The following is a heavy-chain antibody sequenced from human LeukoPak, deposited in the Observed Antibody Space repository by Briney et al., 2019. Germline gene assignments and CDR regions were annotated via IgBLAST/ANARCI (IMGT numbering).Heavy chain of an antibody. CDR2: INPNSGGT. CDR1: GYTFTGYY. J-gene: IGHJ4*02. CDR3: ARVESAAAPFDY. Sequence: ASVKVSCKASGYTFTGYYMHWVRQAPGQGLEWMGRINPNSGGTNYAQKFQGRVTMTRDTSISTAYMELSRLRSDDTAVYYCARVESAAAPFDYWGQGTLVTVSS. D-gene: IGHD6-13*01. V-gene: IGHV1-2*06.